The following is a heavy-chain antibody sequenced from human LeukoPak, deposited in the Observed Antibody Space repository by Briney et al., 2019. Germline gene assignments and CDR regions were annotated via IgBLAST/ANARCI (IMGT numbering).Heavy chain of an antibody. J-gene: IGHJ4*02. V-gene: IGHV1-3*01. Sequence: GASVKVSCKASGYTFTSYDINWVRQATGQRLEWMGWINAGNGNTKYSQKFQGRVTITRDTSASTAYMELSSLRSEDTAVYYCARVERYGDYVSPFDYWGQGTLVTVSS. CDR2: INAGNGNT. CDR1: GYTFTSYD. CDR3: ARVERYGDYVSPFDY. D-gene: IGHD4-17*01.